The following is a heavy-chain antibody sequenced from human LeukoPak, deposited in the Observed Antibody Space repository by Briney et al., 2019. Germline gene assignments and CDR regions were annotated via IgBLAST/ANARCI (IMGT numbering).Heavy chain of an antibody. D-gene: IGHD3-3*02. CDR2: IHSHGGTT. CDR1: GFTFSDYW. Sequence: GGSLRLSCAASGFTFSDYWIHWVRQAPGKGLVWVSLIHSHGGTTNYADSVKGRFTMSRDNAKNMVYLQMNSLRVEDTAVYYCARDIYSIAEWGQGTLVTVSS. J-gene: IGHJ4*02. CDR3: ARDIYSIAE. V-gene: IGHV3-74*01.